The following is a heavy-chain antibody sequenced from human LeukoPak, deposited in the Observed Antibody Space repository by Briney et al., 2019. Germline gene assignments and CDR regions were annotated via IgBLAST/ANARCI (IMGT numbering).Heavy chain of an antibody. CDR2: IRYDGSNK. Sequence: GGSLRLSCAASGFTFSSYGMHWVRQAPGKGLEWVAFIRYDGSNKYYADSVKGRFTISRDNSKNTLYLQMNSLRAEDTAVYYCARGSPWIQLWFSAFDIWGQGTMVTVSS. J-gene: IGHJ3*02. CDR3: ARGSPWIQLWFSAFDI. V-gene: IGHV3-30*02. D-gene: IGHD5-18*01. CDR1: GFTFSSYG.